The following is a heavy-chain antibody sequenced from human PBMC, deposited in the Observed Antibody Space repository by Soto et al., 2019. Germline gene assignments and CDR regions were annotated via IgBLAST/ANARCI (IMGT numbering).Heavy chain of an antibody. J-gene: IGHJ4*02. CDR3: ESYCSTPRCLGH. D-gene: IGHD2-2*01. CDR1: ACSCTAYY. Sequence: AGVKVSCKPCACSCTAYYRLWVRLAPGQGLEWMGWINPNSGGTDYAQKFQGRVTMTRDTSISTDYMALSRLRSDDTAVYYCESYCSTPRCLGHWGQGTLVTVSS. CDR2: INPNSGGT. V-gene: IGHV1-2*02.